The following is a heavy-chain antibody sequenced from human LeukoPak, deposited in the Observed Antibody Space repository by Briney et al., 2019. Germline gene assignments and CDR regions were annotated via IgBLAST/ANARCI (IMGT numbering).Heavy chain of an antibody. D-gene: IGHD6-13*01. CDR3: ARVYYSSSYDYWYFDL. J-gene: IGHJ2*01. Sequence: SETLSLTCTVSGDSISSGDYYWSWIRQPAGKGLEWIGRISSSGSTNYNPSLKSRVTISVDTSKNQFSLKLSSVTAADTAVYYCARVYYSSSYDYWYFDLWGRGTLVTVSS. CDR1: GDSISSGDYY. CDR2: ISSSGST. V-gene: IGHV4-61*02.